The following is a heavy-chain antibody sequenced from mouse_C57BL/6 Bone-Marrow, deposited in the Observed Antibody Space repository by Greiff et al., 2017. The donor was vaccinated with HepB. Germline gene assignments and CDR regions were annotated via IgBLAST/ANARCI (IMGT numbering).Heavy chain of an antibody. CDR1: ETLSDYY. D-gene: IGHD1-1*01. J-gene: IGHJ1*03. V-gene: IGHV5-16*01. CDR3: AREGTTVSYWYFDV. CDR2: INYDGSST. Sequence: EVKLMESEGGLVQPGSSMKLSCTASETLSDYYMAWVRQVPEKGLEWVANINYDGSSTYYLDSLKSRFIISRDNEKNILYLQMSSLKSEDTATYYCAREGTTVSYWYFDVWGTGTTVTVSS.